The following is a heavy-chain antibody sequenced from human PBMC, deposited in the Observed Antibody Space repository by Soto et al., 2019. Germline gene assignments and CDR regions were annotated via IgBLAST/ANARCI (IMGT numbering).Heavy chain of an antibody. V-gene: IGHV4-59*12. Sequence: SETLSLTCTVSGVSISSYYWSWIRQPPGKGLEWIGYIYYSGSTYYNPSLKSRVTISVDTSKNQFSLKLSSVTAADTAVYYCARAPPYYDSSGYYPGYFQHWARAPWSPSP. CDR3: ARAPPYYDSSGYYPGYFQH. J-gene: IGHJ1*01. CDR1: GVSISSYY. D-gene: IGHD3-22*01. CDR2: IYYSGST.